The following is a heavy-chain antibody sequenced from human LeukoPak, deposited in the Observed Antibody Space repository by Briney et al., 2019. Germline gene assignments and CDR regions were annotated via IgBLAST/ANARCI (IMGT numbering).Heavy chain of an antibody. V-gene: IGHV5-51*01. CDR1: GHSFSTYW. J-gene: IGHJ3*02. CDR2: IYPGDSDT. D-gene: IGHD5-18*01. Sequence: GESLKISCKVSGHSFSTYWIGWVRQMPGKGLEWMGMIYPGDSDTRYSPSFQGQVTISADKSISTAYLQWSSLKASDTAMYYCARRPGYTYGYDYAFDIWGQGTMVTVSS. CDR3: ARRPGYTYGYDYAFDI.